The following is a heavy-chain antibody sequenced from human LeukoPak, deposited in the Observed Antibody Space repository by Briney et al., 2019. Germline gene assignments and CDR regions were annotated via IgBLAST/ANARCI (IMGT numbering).Heavy chain of an antibody. J-gene: IGHJ4*02. D-gene: IGHD4/OR15-4a*01. CDR3: ATEEVPKDY. V-gene: IGHV3-23*01. CDR1: GFTFSSHA. CDR2: ISISGDIT. Sequence: PGGSLRLSCAASGFTFSSHAMTWVRQAPGKGLEWVSGISISGDITYYADSVQGRFIIFRDNSKNTVYLQMNSLRVEDTAVYYYATEEVPKDYWGQGTLVTVSS.